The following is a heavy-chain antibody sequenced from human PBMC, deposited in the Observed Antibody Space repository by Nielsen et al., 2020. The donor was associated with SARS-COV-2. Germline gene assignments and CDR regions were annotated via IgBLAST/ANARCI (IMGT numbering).Heavy chain of an antibody. V-gene: IGHV3-21*05. CDR2: ISTSSGYI. J-gene: IGHJ4*01. CDR3: ARDHIVANIDLDY. CDR1: GFTFSNYN. Sequence: GESLKISCAGSGFTFSNYNMNWVRHAPGKGLEWVSFISTSSGYIRYADSVKGRFTTSRDNAKNSLYLQMKSLRVEDTAVYYCARDHIVANIDLDYWGHGTLVTVSS. D-gene: IGHD5-12*01.